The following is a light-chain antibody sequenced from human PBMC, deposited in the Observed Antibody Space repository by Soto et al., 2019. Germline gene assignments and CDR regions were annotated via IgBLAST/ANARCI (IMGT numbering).Light chain of an antibody. V-gene: IGKV1-39*01. CDR1: QSISSY. CDR3: QQSYTTPLT. Sequence: DIQMTQSPSSLSASVGDRVTITCRASQSISSYLNWYQQKPGKAPKLLIYAASSLQSGVPSTFGGSGSGTDFTLTISSLQPEDFATYYCQQSYTTPLTFGGGTKVEIK. J-gene: IGKJ4*01. CDR2: AAS.